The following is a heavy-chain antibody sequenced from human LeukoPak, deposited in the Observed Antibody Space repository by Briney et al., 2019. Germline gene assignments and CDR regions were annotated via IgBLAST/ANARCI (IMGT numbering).Heavy chain of an antibody. CDR1: GFTFSTYW. V-gene: IGHV3-74*01. J-gene: IGHJ4*02. CDR3: ARIIVGATGIDY. CDR2: INTDGSLM. Sequence: GGSLRPSCAVSGFTFSTYWMHWVRQASGKGLVWVSRINTDGSLMNYADSVKGRFTMSRDNAKNTLYLQMNSLRAEDTAVYYCARIIVGATGIDYWGQGTLVSVSS. D-gene: IGHD1-26*01.